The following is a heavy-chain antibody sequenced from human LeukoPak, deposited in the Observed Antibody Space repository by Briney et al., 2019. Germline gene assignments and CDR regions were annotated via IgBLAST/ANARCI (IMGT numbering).Heavy chain of an antibody. CDR3: ARRAYYDSSGYSPASGCFDL. Sequence: SETLSLTCTVSGGSIFSYYWNWIRQPPGKGLEWIGYIYSNGITSYNPSLRSRGTISIATSKNQFSLRLRSVTAADTAIYYCARRAYYDSSGYSPASGCFDLWGRGTLVSVSS. D-gene: IGHD3-22*01. V-gene: IGHV4-4*08. CDR1: GGSIFSYY. CDR2: IYSNGIT. J-gene: IGHJ2*01.